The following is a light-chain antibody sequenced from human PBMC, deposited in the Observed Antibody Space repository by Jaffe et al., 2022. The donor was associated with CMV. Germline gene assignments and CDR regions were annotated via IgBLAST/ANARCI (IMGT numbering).Light chain of an antibody. CDR3: QQYNSYPWT. V-gene: IGKV1-5*03. CDR1: QNIRNW. Sequence: DIQMTQSPSTLSASVGDTVTITCRASQNIRNWLAWYQQKPGKAPKLLIYKVSSLEGGVPSRFSGSGSGTEFTLAISSLQPDDFATYYCQQYNSYPWTFGQGTKVQI. J-gene: IGKJ1*01. CDR2: KVS.